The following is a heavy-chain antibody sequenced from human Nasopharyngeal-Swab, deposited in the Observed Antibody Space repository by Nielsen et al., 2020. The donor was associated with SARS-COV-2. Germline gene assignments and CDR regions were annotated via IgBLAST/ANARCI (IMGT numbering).Heavy chain of an antibody. J-gene: IGHJ5*02. V-gene: IGHV3-33*03. Sequence: GESLKISCAASGFTFSSYGMHWVRQAPGKGLEWVAVIWYDGSNKYYADSVKGRLTISRDNAENSLYLQMHSLRAEDTAVYYCAKDIRGYYDFSPWGLGTLVTVAS. CDR1: GFTFSSYG. CDR3: AKDIRGYYDFSP. CDR2: IWYDGSNK. D-gene: IGHD3-3*01.